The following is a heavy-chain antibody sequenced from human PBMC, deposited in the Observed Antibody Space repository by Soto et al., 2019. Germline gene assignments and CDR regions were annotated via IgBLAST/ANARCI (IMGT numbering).Heavy chain of an antibody. Sequence: QVQLVESGGGVVQPGRSLRLSCAASGFTFSSYAMHWVRQAPGKGLEWVAVISYDGSNKYYADSVKGRFTISRDNSKNTLYLQMNGLRDEDTAVYYCARGRSACTNRVCTGDAFDIWGQGTMVTVSS. D-gene: IGHD2-8*01. V-gene: IGHV3-30-3*01. CDR1: GFTFSSYA. CDR3: ARGRSACTNRVCTGDAFDI. J-gene: IGHJ3*02. CDR2: ISYDGSNK.